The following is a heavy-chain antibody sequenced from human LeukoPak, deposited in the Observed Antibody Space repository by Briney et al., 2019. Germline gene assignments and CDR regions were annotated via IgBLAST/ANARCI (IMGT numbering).Heavy chain of an antibody. CDR2: IYPGDSDT. CDR3: ARLRYCSTATCPPDY. V-gene: IGHV5-51*01. Sequence: GESLKISCKGSGYSFTSYWIAWVRQMPGKGLEWMGIIYPGDSDTRYSPSFQGQVTISADKSISTAYLQWSSLKASDTAMYYCARLRYCSTATCPPDYWGQGTLVTVSS. J-gene: IGHJ4*02. CDR1: GYSFTSYW. D-gene: IGHD2-2*01.